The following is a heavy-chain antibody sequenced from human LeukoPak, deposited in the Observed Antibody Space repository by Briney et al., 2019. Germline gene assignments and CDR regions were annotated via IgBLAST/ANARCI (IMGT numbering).Heavy chain of an antibody. CDR3: ARDLGYCSSTSCYTGGGDY. J-gene: IGHJ4*02. CDR1: GFTVSSNY. D-gene: IGHD2-2*02. CDR2: IYSGGST. V-gene: IGHV3-53*01. Sequence: HPGGSLRLSCAASGFTVSSNYMSWVRQAPGKGLEWVSVIYSGGSTYYADSVKGRFTISRDNSKNTLYLQMNSLRAEDTAVYYCARDLGYCSSTSCYTGGGDYWGQGTLVTVSS.